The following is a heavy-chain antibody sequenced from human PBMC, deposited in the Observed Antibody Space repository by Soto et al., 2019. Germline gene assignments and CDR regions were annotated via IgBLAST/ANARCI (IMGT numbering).Heavy chain of an antibody. D-gene: IGHD2-2*01. Sequence: QVQLVQSGAEVKKPGSSVKVSCKASGGTFSSYTISWVRQAPGQGLEWMGRIIPILGIANYAQKFQGRVTITADKSTSTAYMELISLRSDDTAVDYCARDRCSSTSCENPPYYYYYMDVWGKGTTVTVSS. V-gene: IGHV1-69*08. CDR3: ARDRCSSTSCENPPYYYYYMDV. CDR2: IIPILGIA. CDR1: GGTFSSYT. J-gene: IGHJ6*03.